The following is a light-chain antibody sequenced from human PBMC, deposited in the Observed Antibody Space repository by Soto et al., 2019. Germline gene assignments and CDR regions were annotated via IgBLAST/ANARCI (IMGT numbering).Light chain of an antibody. V-gene: IGKV3-20*01. J-gene: IGKJ5*01. CDR3: QQYGSSPIT. CDR1: QSVSSSY. CDR2: GAS. Sequence: EIVLTQSPGTLSLSPGERATLSCRASQSVSSSYLAWYQQKPGQAPRLLIYGASSRATGSPDRFSGSGSGTDFTLTISRRDPEDFAVYYCQQYGSSPITFGQGTRLEI.